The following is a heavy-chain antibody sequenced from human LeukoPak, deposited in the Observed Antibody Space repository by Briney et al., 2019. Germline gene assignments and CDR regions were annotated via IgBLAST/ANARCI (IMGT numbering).Heavy chain of an antibody. D-gene: IGHD3-3*01. J-gene: IGHJ4*02. V-gene: IGHV1-8*01. Sequence: ASVRVSCKASGYTFTTYDINWVRQATGQGLEWMGWMNPKTGDTAFAQKFQGGVTMTRNTSIDTAYMELTSLRSQDTAMYYCARVFGGREIGFWGQGTQVTVSS. CDR1: GYTFTTYD. CDR3: ARVFGGREIGF. CDR2: MNPKTGDT.